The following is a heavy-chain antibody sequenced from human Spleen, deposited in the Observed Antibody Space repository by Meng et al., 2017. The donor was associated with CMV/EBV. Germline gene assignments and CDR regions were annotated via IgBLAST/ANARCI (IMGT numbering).Heavy chain of an antibody. CDR2: IIPIFGTT. CDR3: ARGIVVVPAAIRGGYYYYGMDV. V-gene: IGHV1-69*05. Sequence: SVKVSCKASGGTFSSYVFTWVRQAPGQGLEWMGGIIPIFGTTNYAQKFQGRVTITTDESTSTAYMELSSLRSEDTAVYYCARGIVVVPAAIRGGYYYYGMDVWGQGTTVTVSS. D-gene: IGHD2-2*02. J-gene: IGHJ6*02. CDR1: GGTFSSYV.